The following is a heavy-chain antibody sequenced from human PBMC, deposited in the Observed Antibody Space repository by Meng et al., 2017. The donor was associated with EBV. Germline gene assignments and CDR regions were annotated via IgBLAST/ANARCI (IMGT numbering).Heavy chain of an antibody. CDR3: AKGADLAAAGTFWFDP. CDR2: INPNSGGT. J-gene: IGHJ5*02. Sequence: QVERGQSGREVKKPGASVKVSCKASGYTFTGYYMHWVRQAPGQGLEWMGRINPNSGGTNYAQKFQGRVTMTRDTSISTAYMELSRLRSDDTAVYYCAKGADLAAAGTFWFDPWGQGTLVTVSS. D-gene: IGHD6-13*01. V-gene: IGHV1-2*06. CDR1: GYTFTGYY.